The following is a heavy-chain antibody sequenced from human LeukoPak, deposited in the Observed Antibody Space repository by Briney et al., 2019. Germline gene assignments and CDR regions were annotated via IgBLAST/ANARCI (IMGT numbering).Heavy chain of an antibody. CDR2: IYYSGST. Sequence: SETLSLTCTVSGGSLSGYYWGWIRQPPGKGLEWIGSIYYSGSTYYNPSLKSRVTISVDTSKNQFSLKLSSVTAADTAVYYCAREAQSGSSNGYWGQGTLVTVSS. CDR3: AREAQSGSSNGY. J-gene: IGHJ4*02. D-gene: IGHD4-11*01. CDR1: GGSLSGYY. V-gene: IGHV4-39*07.